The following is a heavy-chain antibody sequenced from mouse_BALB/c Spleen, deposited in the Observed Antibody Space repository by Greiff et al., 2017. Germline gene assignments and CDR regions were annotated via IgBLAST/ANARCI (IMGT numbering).Heavy chain of an antibody. J-gene: IGHJ1*01. CDR2: ISSGGSYT. V-gene: IGHV5-6*01. CDR1: GFTFSSYG. CDR3: ARHVLYRYDYVEV. Sequence: EVKLVESGGDLVKPGGSLKLSCAASGFTFSSYGMSWVRQTPDKRLEWVATISSGGSYTYYPDSVKGRFTISRDNAKNSLYLQMSSLKSEDTAMYYCARHVLYRYDYVEVWGAGTTVTVSS. D-gene: IGHD2-14*01.